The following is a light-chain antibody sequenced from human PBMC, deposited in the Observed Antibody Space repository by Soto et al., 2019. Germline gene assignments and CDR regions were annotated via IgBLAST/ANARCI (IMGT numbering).Light chain of an antibody. CDR3: SSYTTSSNYV. CDR2: EVS. Sequence: VLTQPASVSGSPGQSITISCTGTSSDVGSYNFVSWYQQLPGKAPKLMIYEVSNRPSGVSNRFSGSKSGNTASLTISGLQAEDEADYYCSSYTTSSNYVFGSGTKVTVL. J-gene: IGLJ1*01. V-gene: IGLV2-14*01. CDR1: SSDVGSYNF.